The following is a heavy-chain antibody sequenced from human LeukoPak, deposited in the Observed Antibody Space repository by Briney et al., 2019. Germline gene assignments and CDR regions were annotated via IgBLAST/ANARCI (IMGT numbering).Heavy chain of an antibody. V-gene: IGHV4-34*01. CDR1: GGSFSGYY. D-gene: IGHD3-10*01. Sequence: PSETLSLTCAVYGGSFSGYYWSWIRQPPGKGLEWIGEINHSGSTKYNPSLKSRVTISVYTSKNQFSLKLSSVTAADTAVYYCARAPEGTMVRGVTNWFDPWGQGTLVTVSS. CDR3: ARAPEGTMVRGVTNWFDP. J-gene: IGHJ5*02. CDR2: INHSGST.